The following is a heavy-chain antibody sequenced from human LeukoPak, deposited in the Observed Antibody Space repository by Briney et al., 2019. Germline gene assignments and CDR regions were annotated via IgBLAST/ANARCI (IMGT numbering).Heavy chain of an antibody. CDR2: FDPEDGET. CDR3: ATNIVGATTPDFDY. CDR1: GYTLTELS. D-gene: IGHD1-26*01. V-gene: IGHV1-24*01. J-gene: IGHJ4*02. Sequence: ASVKVSCKVSGYTLTELSMHWVRQAPGKGLEWMGGFDPEDGETIYAQKFQGRVTMTEDTSTDTAYMELSSLRSEDTAVCYCATNIVGATTPDFDYWGQGTLVTVSS.